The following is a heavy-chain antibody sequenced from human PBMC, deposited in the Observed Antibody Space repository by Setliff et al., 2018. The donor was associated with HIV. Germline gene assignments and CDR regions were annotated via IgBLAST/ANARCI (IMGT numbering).Heavy chain of an antibody. J-gene: IGHJ4*02. D-gene: IGHD3-16*01. V-gene: IGHV1-69*13. CDR2: ITPIFGTT. Sequence: EASVKVSCKASGGTFDDYGFNWMRQAPGQGLEWMGGITPIFGTTHYAQKFQGRVTITADESTTAIYMELSGLRSDDTAVYYCARVTWGPFDFWGQGTLVTVSS. CDR3: ARVTWGPFDF. CDR1: GGTFDDYG.